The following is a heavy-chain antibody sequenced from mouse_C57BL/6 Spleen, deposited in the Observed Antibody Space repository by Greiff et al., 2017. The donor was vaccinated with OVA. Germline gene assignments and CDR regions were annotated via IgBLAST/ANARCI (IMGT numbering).Heavy chain of an antibody. CDR3: ARLGDYAWFAY. J-gene: IGHJ3*01. CDR2: INPSSGYT. Sequence: QVQLQQSGAELARPGASVKMSCKASGYTFTSYTMHWVKQRPGQGLEWIGYINPSSGYTKYNQKFKDKATLTADKSSSTAYMQLSSLTSEDSAVYYCARLGDYAWFAYWGQGTPVTVSA. CDR1: GYTFTSYT. V-gene: IGHV1-4*01. D-gene: IGHD2-4*01.